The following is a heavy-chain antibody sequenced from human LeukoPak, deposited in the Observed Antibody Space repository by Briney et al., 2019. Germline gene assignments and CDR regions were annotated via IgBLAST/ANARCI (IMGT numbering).Heavy chain of an antibody. Sequence: GGSLRLSCAASGFSFSSYGMSWVRQAPGKGLEWVAVISYGGSNKYYTDSVKGRFTISGDNSKNTLYLQMDSLRAEDTAVYYCAKDWTGTKPFDLWGRGTLATVSS. D-gene: IGHD3/OR15-3a*01. CDR1: GFSFSSYG. CDR3: AKDWTGTKPFDL. J-gene: IGHJ2*01. CDR2: ISYGGSNK. V-gene: IGHV3-30*18.